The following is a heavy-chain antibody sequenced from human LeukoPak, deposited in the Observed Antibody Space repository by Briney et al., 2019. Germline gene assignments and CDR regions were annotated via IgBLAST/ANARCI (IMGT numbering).Heavy chain of an antibody. D-gene: IGHD3-22*01. CDR3: AREEYFQDSNGYSYYFHS. J-gene: IGHJ4*02. V-gene: IGHV4-4*07. Sequence: SETLSLTCTVSGGSIGWDYWSWIRQSAGKGLEWIGRIYKSGSTNYNPSFRSRVTMSVDTSKNQFSLNVTSVTAADTAVYYCAREEYFQDSNGYSYYFHSWGQGSLVTVSP. CDR2: IYKSGST. CDR1: GGSIGWDY.